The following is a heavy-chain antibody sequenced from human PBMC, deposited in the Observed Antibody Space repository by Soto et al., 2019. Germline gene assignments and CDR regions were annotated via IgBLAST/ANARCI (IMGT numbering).Heavy chain of an antibody. V-gene: IGHV3-15*01. J-gene: IGHJ6*03. Sequence: EVQLVESGGGLVKPGGSLRLSCAASGFTFSNAWMSWVRQAPGKGLEWVGRIKSKTDGGTTDYAAPVKGRFTISRDDSKNTLYLQMNSLKTEDTAVYYCTTDTDGYCTNGVCRLPYYYYYMDVWGKGTTVTVSS. CDR3: TTDTDGYCTNGVCRLPYYYYYMDV. D-gene: IGHD2-8*01. CDR2: IKSKTDGGTT. CDR1: GFTFSNAW.